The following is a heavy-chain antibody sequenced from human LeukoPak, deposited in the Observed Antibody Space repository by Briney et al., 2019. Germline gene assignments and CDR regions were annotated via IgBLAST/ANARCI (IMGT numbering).Heavy chain of an antibody. Sequence: PGGSLRLSCAASGFTFSSYWMSWVRQTPVKGLEWVANINQDGSEKYYVDSVKGRFTISRDNAKNSLYLQMNSLRAEDTALYYCARVSWYGSGNSINFDCWGQGTLVTVSS. CDR1: GFTFSSYW. V-gene: IGHV3-7*03. J-gene: IGHJ4*02. D-gene: IGHD3-10*01. CDR3: ARVSWYGSGNSINFDC. CDR2: INQDGSEK.